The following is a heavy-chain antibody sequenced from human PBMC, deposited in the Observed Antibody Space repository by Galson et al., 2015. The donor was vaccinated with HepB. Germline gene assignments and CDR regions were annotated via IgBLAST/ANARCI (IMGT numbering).Heavy chain of an antibody. D-gene: IGHD3-3*01. J-gene: IGHJ6*02. CDR1: GFTFSSYT. CDR3: ARGLLEWLLHYYVMDV. V-gene: IGHV3-48*02. CDR2: ISDSNNTI. Sequence: SLRLSCAASGFTFSSYTMNWVRQAPGKGLEWVSYISDSNNTIYYADSVKGRFTISRDNAKNSLYLQMNSLRDEDTAVYYCARGLLEWLLHYYVMDVWGQGTTVTVSS.